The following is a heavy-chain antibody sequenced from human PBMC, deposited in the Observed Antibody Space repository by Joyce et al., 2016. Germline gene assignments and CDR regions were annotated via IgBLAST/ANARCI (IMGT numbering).Heavy chain of an antibody. Sequence: EVQLLESGGGLVLPGGSLRLSCAASGFTFSSYAMTWVRQAPGKGLEWVSTISGTGVRTFYADPVKGRFTISRDNSKNTVFLQMSRLRAEDTAVYYCAKGPIVRGVHWFDPWGQGTLVTVSS. V-gene: IGHV3-23*01. CDR3: AKGPIVRGVHWFDP. D-gene: IGHD3-10*01. CDR2: ISGTGVRT. J-gene: IGHJ5*02. CDR1: GFTFSSYA.